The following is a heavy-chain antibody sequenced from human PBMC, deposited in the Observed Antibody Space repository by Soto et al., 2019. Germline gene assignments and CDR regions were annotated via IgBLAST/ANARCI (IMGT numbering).Heavy chain of an antibody. V-gene: IGHV1-69*12. D-gene: IGHD3-9*01. CDR3: AKDAGRHSYDVTGYYFDY. CDR2: IIPMFRTP. J-gene: IGHJ4*02. CDR1: GGTFSNYA. Sequence: QVQLVQSGAEVKKPGSSVKVSCKASGGTFSNYAITWVRQAPGQGLEWMGGIIPMFRTPNYAQKFQGRVTTTADESTRTAYMELNSLPSADTAMYYCAKDAGRHSYDVTGYYFDYWGQGTLVTVSS.